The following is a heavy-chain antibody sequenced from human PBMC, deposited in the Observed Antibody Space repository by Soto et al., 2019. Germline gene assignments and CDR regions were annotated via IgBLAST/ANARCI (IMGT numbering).Heavy chain of an antibody. CDR2: ISSSSSYI. D-gene: IGHD3-16*01. J-gene: IGHJ6*03. Sequence: GGSLRLSCAASGFTFSSYSMNWVRQAPGKGLEWVSSISSSSSYIYYADSVKGRFTISRDNAKNSLYLQMNSLRAEDTAVYYCARVHQWGSPYYMDVWGKGTTVTVSS. CDR1: GFTFSSYS. CDR3: ARVHQWGSPYYMDV. V-gene: IGHV3-21*01.